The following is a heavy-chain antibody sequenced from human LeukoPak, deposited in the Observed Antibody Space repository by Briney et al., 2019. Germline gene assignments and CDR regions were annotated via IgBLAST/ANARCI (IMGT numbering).Heavy chain of an antibody. CDR1: GFTFDDYT. V-gene: IGHV3-43*01. J-gene: IGHJ6*02. CDR3: ARTMVRGVINYYGMDV. CDR2: ISWDGGST. Sequence: GGSLRLSCAASGFTFDDYTMHWVRQAPGKGLEWVSLISWDGGSTYYADSVKGRFTISRDNSKNSLYLQMNSLRAEDTAVYYCARTMVRGVINYYGMDVWGQGTTVTVSS. D-gene: IGHD3-10*01.